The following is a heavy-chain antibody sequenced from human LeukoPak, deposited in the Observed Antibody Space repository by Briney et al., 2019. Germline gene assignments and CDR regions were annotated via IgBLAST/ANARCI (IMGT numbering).Heavy chain of an antibody. V-gene: IGHV3-30-3*01. CDR3: ARSPQYCTNGVCYRYYYYMDV. J-gene: IGHJ6*03. CDR1: GFTFSSYA. CDR2: ISYDGSNK. Sequence: PGGSLRLSCAASGFTFSSYAMHWVRQAPGKGLEWVAVISYDGSNKYYADSVKGRFTISRDNSKNTLYLQMNSLRAEDAAVYYCARSPQYCTNGVCYRYYYYMDVWGKGTTVTVSS. D-gene: IGHD2-8*01.